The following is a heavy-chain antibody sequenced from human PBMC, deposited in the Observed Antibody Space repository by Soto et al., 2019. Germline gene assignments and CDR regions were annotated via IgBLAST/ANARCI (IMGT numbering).Heavy chain of an antibody. D-gene: IGHD1-1*01. Sequence: LGESLKISCKGSGYSFSTYWIAWVRQMPGKGLEWMGIIYPDDSDIRYSPSFQGQVTISVDKSIRTAYLQWRSLTASDTAIYYCARRRETTMAYDAYDLWGQGTTVTVSS. CDR3: ARRRETTMAYDAYDL. V-gene: IGHV5-51*01. J-gene: IGHJ3*01. CDR1: GYSFSTYW. CDR2: IYPDDSDI.